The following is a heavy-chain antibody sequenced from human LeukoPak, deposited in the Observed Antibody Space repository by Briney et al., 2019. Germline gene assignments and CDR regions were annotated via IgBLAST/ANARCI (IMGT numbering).Heavy chain of an antibody. CDR3: ASGLTAMVNDAFDI. CDR2: ISTHSGNT. Sequence: ASVKVSCKASGYTFTSYGISWVRQAPGQGLEWMGWISTHSGNTKYAQKFQGRVTMTTDTSTSTAHMEMRSLRSDDTAVYYCASGLTAMVNDAFDIWGQGTMVTVSS. D-gene: IGHD5-18*01. CDR1: GYTFTSYG. V-gene: IGHV1-18*01. J-gene: IGHJ3*02.